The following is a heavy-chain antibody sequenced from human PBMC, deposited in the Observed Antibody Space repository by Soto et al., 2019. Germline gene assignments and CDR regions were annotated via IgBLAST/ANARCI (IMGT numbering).Heavy chain of an antibody. D-gene: IGHD4-17*01. J-gene: IGHJ6*02. CDR3: ARKMNTAKTYVLDV. V-gene: IGHV1-69*01. CDR2: IIPTFATP. Sequence: QVQLVQSGAEVKKHGSSMEVSCQSSGGTFSTSSINWVRQAPGQGLEWMGGIIPTFATPNYAQKFQGRVTSTAEETTNTVYMEFTSLTSEDTDVYYCARKMNTAKTYVLDVWGQGTTFTVSS. CDR1: GGTFSTSS.